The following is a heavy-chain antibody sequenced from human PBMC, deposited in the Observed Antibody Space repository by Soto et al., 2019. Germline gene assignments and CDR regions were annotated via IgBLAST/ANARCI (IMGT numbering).Heavy chain of an antibody. D-gene: IGHD3-22*01. CDR2: IYYSGST. Sequence: SETLSLTCSVPGGSISSSSYYWGWIRQPPGKGLEWIGSIYYSGSTYYNPSLKSRVTISVDTSKNQFSLKLSSVTAADTAVYYCARLAWPRDYYAYWGQGTLVTVSS. CDR3: ARLAWPRDYYAY. V-gene: IGHV4-39*01. CDR1: GGSISSSSYY. J-gene: IGHJ4*02.